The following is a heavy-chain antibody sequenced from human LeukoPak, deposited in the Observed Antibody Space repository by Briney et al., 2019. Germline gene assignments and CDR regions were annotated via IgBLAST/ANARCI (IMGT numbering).Heavy chain of an antibody. CDR3: ARDTSASIFDY. CDR2: ISSSSSTI. D-gene: IGHD3-3*01. V-gene: IGHV3-48*01. Sequence: GGSLRLSCAASGFTFSSYSMNWVRQAPGKGLERVSYISSSSSTIYYADSVKGRFTISRDNAKNSLYLQMNSLRAEDTAVYYCARDTSASIFDYWGQGTLVTVSS. J-gene: IGHJ4*02. CDR1: GFTFSSYS.